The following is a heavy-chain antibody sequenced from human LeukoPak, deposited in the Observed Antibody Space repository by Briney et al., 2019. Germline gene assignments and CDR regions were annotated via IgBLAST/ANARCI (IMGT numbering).Heavy chain of an antibody. Sequence: SETLSLTCTVSGGSISSYYWSWIRQPPGKGLEWIGYIYYSGSTNYNPSLKSRVTISVDTSKNQFSLKLSSVTAADTAVYYCAREGVDTMIVVAPPGAFDIWGQGTMVTVSS. J-gene: IGHJ3*02. V-gene: IGHV4-59*01. D-gene: IGHD3-22*01. CDR1: GGSISSYY. CDR3: AREGVDTMIVVAPPGAFDI. CDR2: IYYSGST.